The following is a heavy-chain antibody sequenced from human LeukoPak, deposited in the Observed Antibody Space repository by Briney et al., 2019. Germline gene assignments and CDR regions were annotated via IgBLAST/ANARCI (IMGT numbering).Heavy chain of an antibody. CDR1: GFTFSSYS. CDR3: ARDHYSSSSQGFDP. D-gene: IGHD6-13*01. CDR2: ISSSSSYI. J-gene: IGHJ5*02. V-gene: IGHV3-21*01. Sequence: GGSLRLSCAASGFTFSSYSMNWVRQAPGKGLEWVSSISSSSSYIYYADSVKGRFTISRDNAKNSLYLQMNSLRVEDTAVYYCARDHYSSSSQGFDPWGQGTLVTVSS.